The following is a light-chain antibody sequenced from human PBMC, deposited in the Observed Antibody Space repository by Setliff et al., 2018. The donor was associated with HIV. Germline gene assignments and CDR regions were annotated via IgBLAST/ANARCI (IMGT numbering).Light chain of an antibody. CDR3: ATWDDSLNGPG. CDR1: SSNIGSNI. Sequence: SALTQPPSASGTPGQRVTISCSGSSSNIGSNIVNWYQQLPGTAPKLLIYTNNQRPSGVPDRFSGSKSGTSAFLAIIGLQSEDEAHYYCATWDDSLNGPGFGGGTKGTVL. CDR2: TNN. V-gene: IGLV1-44*01. J-gene: IGLJ3*02.